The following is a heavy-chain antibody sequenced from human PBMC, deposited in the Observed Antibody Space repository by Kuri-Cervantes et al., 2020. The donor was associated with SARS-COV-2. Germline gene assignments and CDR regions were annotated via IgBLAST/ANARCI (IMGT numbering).Heavy chain of an antibody. J-gene: IGHJ4*02. CDR1: GASVTTFGSY. CDR3: ARHEYSSSWVDY. V-gene: IGHV4-39*01. CDR2: INHSGST. D-gene: IGHD6-13*01. Sequence: SETLSLTCTVSGASVTTFGSYWTWIRQPPGKGLEWIGEINHSGSTNYNPSLKSRVTISVDTSKNQFSLKLSSVTAADTAVYYCARHEYSSSWVDYWGQGTLVTVSS.